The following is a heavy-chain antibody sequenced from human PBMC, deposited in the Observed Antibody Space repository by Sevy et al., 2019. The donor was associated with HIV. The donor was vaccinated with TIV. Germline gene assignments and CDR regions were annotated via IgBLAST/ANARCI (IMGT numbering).Heavy chain of an antibody. J-gene: IGHJ1*01. D-gene: IGHD1-1*01. V-gene: IGHV3-30*04. CDR1: GFTFSRYS. CDR2: ISFDASNK. CDR3: ALERLSSDVAEYFQN. Sequence: GGSLRLSCSASGFTFSRYSMHWVRQAPGKGLEWVATISFDASNKHYADSVKGRFTISRDNFQNSLFLQMNSLRPEDTAVYYCALERLSSDVAEYFQNWGQGTLVTVSS.